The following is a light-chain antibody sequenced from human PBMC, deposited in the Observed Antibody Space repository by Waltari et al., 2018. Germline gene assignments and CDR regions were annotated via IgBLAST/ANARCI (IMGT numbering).Light chain of an antibody. Sequence: DIVMTQSPDSLTASLGERATITCKSSRNILYSSNNKNHLAWYQQKPGQPPKLLIYWASTRESGVPDRFSGSGSGTDFTLTISSLQPEDVAVYYCQQYYTTPPYTFGQGTKLEIK. CDR3: QQYYTTPPYT. V-gene: IGKV4-1*01. J-gene: IGKJ2*01. CDR1: RNILYSSNNKNH. CDR2: WAS.